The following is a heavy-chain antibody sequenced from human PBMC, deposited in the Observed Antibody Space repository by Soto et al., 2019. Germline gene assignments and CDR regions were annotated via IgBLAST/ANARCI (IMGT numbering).Heavy chain of an antibody. D-gene: IGHD1-26*01. CDR2: MNSDGSST. CDR1: GFTFSSYW. Sequence: EVQLVESGGGLVQPGGSLRLSCAASGFTFSSYWMHWVRQAPGKGLVWVSRMNSDGSSTSYADSVKGRFTISRDNAKNTLYLQMNSLRAEDTAVYYWASLPMGVRNSYYYMDVWGKGTTVTVSS. J-gene: IGHJ6*03. V-gene: IGHV3-74*01. CDR3: ASLPMGVRNSYYYMDV.